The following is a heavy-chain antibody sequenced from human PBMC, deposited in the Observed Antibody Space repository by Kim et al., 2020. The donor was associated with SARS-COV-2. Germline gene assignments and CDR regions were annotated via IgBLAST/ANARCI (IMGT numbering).Heavy chain of an antibody. D-gene: IGHD3-22*01. CDR3: ARGLPLYYYDSSGYFDY. J-gene: IGHJ4*02. Sequence: LKSRVTISVDTSKNQFSLKLSSVTAADTAVYYCARGLPLYYYDSSGYFDYWGQGTLVTVSS. V-gene: IGHV4-34*01.